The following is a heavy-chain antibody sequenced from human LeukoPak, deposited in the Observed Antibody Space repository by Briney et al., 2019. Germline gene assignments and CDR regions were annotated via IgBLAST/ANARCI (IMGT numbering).Heavy chain of an antibody. D-gene: IGHD6-6*01. CDR3: ARTGYSSSSGLYYYYYYYMDV. CDR1: GFTFSSYW. V-gene: IGHV3-7*01. CDR2: IKQDGSEK. Sequence: PGGSLRLSCAASGFTFSSYWMSWVRQAPGKRLEWVANIKQDGSEKYYVDSVKGRFTISRDNAKNSLYLQMNSLRAEDTAVYYCARTGYSSSSGLYYYYYYYMDVWGKGTTVTVSS. J-gene: IGHJ6*03.